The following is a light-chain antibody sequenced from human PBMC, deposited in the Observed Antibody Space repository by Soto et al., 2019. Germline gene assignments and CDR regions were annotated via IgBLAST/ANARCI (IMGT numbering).Light chain of an antibody. J-gene: IGKJ4*01. CDR3: QQYNNWPPVT. V-gene: IGKV3-15*01. Sequence: EIVMTQSPATLSVSPGERATLSCRASQSVSSNLAWYQQKPGQAPRLRIYGASTRTTGIPARFSGSGSGTEFTLTISSLQSEDFAVYYCQQYNNWPPVTFGGGTKVEIK. CDR2: GAS. CDR1: QSVSSN.